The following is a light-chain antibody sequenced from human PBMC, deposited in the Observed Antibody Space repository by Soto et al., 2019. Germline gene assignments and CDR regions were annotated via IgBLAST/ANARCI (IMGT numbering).Light chain of an antibody. J-gene: IGKJ2*01. CDR3: QQYNSPYT. Sequence: DIQMTQSPSTLSASVGDRVTITCRASQTISSWLAWYQQKPGKAPKLLIYKASSLESGVPSRFSVSGSGTEFTLTISSLQPYDFATYYCQQYNSPYTFGQGTKLEIK. CDR2: KAS. CDR1: QTISSW. V-gene: IGKV1-5*03.